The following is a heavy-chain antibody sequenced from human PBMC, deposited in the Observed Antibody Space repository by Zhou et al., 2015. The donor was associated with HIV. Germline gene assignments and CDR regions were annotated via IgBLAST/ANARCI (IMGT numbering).Heavy chain of an antibody. CDR2: IQRGGTT. CDR3: ARIGSGSYPRDY. D-gene: IGHD3-16*02. J-gene: IGHJ4*02. V-gene: IGHV3-53*02. Sequence: EMQLVQTGGGLIQTGGSLRLSCAGSGISASYNYMMWVRQAPGKGLEWVSLIQRGGTTYYADSVKGRFTISRDSSKNTLYLQMNSLTAGDTAVYYCARIGSGSYPRDYWGQGTLVTVSS. CDR1: GISASYNY.